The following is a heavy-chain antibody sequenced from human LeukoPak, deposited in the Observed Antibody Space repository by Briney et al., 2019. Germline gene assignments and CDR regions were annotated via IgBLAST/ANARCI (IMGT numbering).Heavy chain of an antibody. V-gene: IGHV3-73*01. D-gene: IGHD2-2*01. CDR2: IRSKANSYAT. J-gene: IGHJ4*02. CDR3: TRHVEEGIVVPAAITDY. Sequence: PGGSLRLSCAASGFTFSGSAMHWVRQASGKGLEWVGRIRSKANSYATAYAASVKGRFTISRDDSKNTAYLQMNSLKTEDTAVYYCTRHVEEGIVVPAAITDYWGQGTLVTVSS. CDR1: GFTFSGSA.